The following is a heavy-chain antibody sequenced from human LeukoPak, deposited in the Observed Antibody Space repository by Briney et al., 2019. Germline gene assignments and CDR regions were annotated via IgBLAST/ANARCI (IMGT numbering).Heavy chain of an antibody. J-gene: IGHJ1*01. CDR3: AKAGGGTTRKGHFQH. CDR2: ISYDGSNK. Sequence: PGGSLRLSRAASGFTFSSYGMHWVRQAPGKGLEWVAVISYDGSNKYYADSVKGRFTISRDNSKNTLYLQMNSLRAEDTAVYYCAKAGGGTTRKGHFQHWGQGTLVTVSS. D-gene: IGHD1-1*01. CDR1: GFTFSSYG. V-gene: IGHV3-30*18.